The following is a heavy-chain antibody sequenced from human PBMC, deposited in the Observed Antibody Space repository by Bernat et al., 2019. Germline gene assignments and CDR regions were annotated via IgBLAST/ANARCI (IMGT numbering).Heavy chain of an antibody. Sequence: QLQLQESGPGLVKPSETLSPTCTVSAGSISSNNYFWGWIREPPGKGLERIGSVFSSGSTYYNPPLKGRVTISVHTSKNQFSLKLTSVTAADTAVYYCATPWRATYYYGSSGYYGWDAFDAWGQGTMVTVSS. J-gene: IGHJ3*01. CDR2: VFSSGST. D-gene: IGHD3-22*01. CDR3: ATPWRATYYYGSSGYYGWDAFDA. CDR1: AGSISSNNYF. V-gene: IGHV4-39*01.